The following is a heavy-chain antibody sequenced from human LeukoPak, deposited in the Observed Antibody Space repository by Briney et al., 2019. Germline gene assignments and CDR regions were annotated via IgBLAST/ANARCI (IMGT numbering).Heavy chain of an antibody. Sequence: GGSLRLSCAASGFTFSSYAMSWVRQAPGKGLEWVSAISGSGGSTYCADSVKGRFTISRDDSKNTLYLQMNSLRAEDTAVYYCAKRPYYDFWSGYRFDPWGQGTLVTVSS. CDR2: ISGSGGST. D-gene: IGHD3-3*01. CDR3: AKRPYYDFWSGYRFDP. CDR1: GFTFSSYA. J-gene: IGHJ5*02. V-gene: IGHV3-23*01.